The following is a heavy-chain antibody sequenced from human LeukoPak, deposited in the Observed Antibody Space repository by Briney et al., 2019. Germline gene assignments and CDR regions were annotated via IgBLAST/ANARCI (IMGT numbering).Heavy chain of an antibody. D-gene: IGHD3-3*01. CDR3: ARAHWSYDFWSGYYSWFDP. CDR2: INPSGGST. Sequence: ASVKVSCKASGYTFTRYYMHWVRQAPGQGLEWMGIINPSGGSTSYAQKFQGRVTMTRDTSTSTVYMELSSLRSEDTAVYYCARAHWSYDFWSGYYSWFDPWGQGTLVTVSS. V-gene: IGHV1-46*01. CDR1: GYTFTRYY. J-gene: IGHJ5*02.